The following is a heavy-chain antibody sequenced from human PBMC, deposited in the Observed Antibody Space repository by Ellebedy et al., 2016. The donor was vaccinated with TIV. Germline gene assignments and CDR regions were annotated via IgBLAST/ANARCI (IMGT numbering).Heavy chain of an antibody. Sequence: MPSETLSLTCAVSGGSISSNNWWSWLRQPPGKGLEWIGEIYHNGGINYNPSLKSRVTISVDKSKNQFSLKLSSVTAADTAVYYCARSMTTVVTFDYWGQGTLVTVSS. D-gene: IGHD4-23*01. CDR2: IYHNGGI. J-gene: IGHJ4*02. CDR3: ARSMTTVVTFDY. CDR1: GGSISSNNW. V-gene: IGHV4-4*02.